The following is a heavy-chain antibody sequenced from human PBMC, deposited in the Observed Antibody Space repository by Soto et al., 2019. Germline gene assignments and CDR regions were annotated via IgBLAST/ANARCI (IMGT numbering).Heavy chain of an antibody. J-gene: IGHJ6*02. CDR1: GFTFSTYW. D-gene: IGHD2-15*01. CDR3: ASGSGGHNYYYGMDV. Sequence: EVQLVESGGGLVQPGGSLRLSCTASGFTFSTYWMSWVRQAPGMGLEWVANIGEDGSEKYYVDSVKGRFTISRDNAKNSLYLQMNSLRADETAVDYCASGSGGHNYYYGMDVWGQGTTGTVAS. CDR2: IGEDGSEK. V-gene: IGHV3-7*03.